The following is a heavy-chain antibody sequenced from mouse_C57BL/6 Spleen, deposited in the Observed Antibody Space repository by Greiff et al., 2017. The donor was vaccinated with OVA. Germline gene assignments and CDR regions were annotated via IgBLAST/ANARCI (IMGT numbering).Heavy chain of an antibody. CDR2: ISDGGSYT. J-gene: IGHJ1*03. CDR3: ARDGDEYFDV. CDR1: GFTFSSYA. Sequence: EVKVVESGGGLVKPGGSLKLSCAASGFTFSSYAMSWVRQTPEKRLEWVATISDGGSYTYYPDNVKGRFTISRDNAKNNLYLQMSHLKSEDTAMYYCARDGDEYFDVWGTGTTVTVSS. V-gene: IGHV5-4*01. D-gene: IGHD3-3*01.